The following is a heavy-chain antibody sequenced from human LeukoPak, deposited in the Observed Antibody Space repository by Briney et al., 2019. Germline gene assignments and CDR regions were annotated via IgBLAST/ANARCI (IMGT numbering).Heavy chain of an antibody. CDR1: GYSFTSYW. CDR3: ARYYCSSTSCYGLPHTPFDY. D-gene: IGHD2-2*01. Sequence: GESLKISCKGSGYSFTSYWIGWVRQMPGKGLEWMGIIYPGDSDTRYSPSFQGQVTISADESISTAYLQWTSLKASDTAMYYCARYYCSSTSCYGLPHTPFDYWGQGTLVTVSS. J-gene: IGHJ4*02. CDR2: IYPGDSDT. V-gene: IGHV5-51*01.